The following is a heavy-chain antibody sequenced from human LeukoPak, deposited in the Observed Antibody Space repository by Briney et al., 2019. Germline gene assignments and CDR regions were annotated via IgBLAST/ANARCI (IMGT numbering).Heavy chain of an antibody. D-gene: IGHD6-13*01. CDR3: ATQRDGIAAAGIIDY. CDR2: IYSGGST. CDR1: GFTFSSYW. Sequence: GGSLRLSCAASGFTFSSYWMSWVRQAPGKGLEWVSVIYSGGSTYYADSVKGRFTISRDNSKNTLYLQMNSLRAEDTAVYYCATQRDGIAAAGIIDYWGQGTLVTVSS. J-gene: IGHJ4*02. V-gene: IGHV3-66*01.